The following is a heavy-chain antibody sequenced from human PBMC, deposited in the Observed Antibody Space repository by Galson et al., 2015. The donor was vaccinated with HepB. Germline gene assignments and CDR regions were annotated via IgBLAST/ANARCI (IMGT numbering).Heavy chain of an antibody. Sequence: SLRLSCAASGFTFSSYAMSWVRQAPGKGLEWVSSISGSVGSLHYADSVKGRFTISRDNSKNTLYLQMSSLEAEDTAIYYCALAWTNYWYFDLWGRGTLVTVSS. CDR1: GFTFSSYA. D-gene: IGHD3/OR15-3a*01. J-gene: IGHJ2*01. CDR3: ALAWTNYWYFDL. V-gene: IGHV3-23*01. CDR2: ISGSVGSL.